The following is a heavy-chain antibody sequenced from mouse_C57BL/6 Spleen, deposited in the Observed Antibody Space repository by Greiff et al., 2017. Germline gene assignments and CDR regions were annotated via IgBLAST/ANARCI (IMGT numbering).Heavy chain of an antibody. J-gene: IGHJ4*01. D-gene: IGHD1-1*01. CDR1: GFSFNTYA. Sequence: EVKLVESGGGLVQPKGSLKLSCAASGFSFNTYAMNWVRQAPGKGLEWVARIRSKSNNYATYYADSVKDRFTISRDDSESMLYLQMNNLKTEDTAMYYCVRQSSYYYGSSYGAMDYWGQGTSVTVSS. CDR2: IRSKSNNYAT. V-gene: IGHV10-1*01. CDR3: VRQSSYYYGSSYGAMDY.